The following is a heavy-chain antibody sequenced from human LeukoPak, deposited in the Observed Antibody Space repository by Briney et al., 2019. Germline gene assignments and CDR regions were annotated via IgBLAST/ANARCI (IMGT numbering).Heavy chain of an antibody. Sequence: SETLSLTCAVYGGSFSGYHWSWIRQPPGKGLEWIGEINHSGSTNYNPSLKSRVTISVDTSKNQFSLKLSSVTAADTAVYYCARRSLRVTMVRGVTHYYYYMDVWGKGTTVTISS. D-gene: IGHD3-10*01. V-gene: IGHV4-34*01. CDR2: INHSGST. CDR3: ARRSLRVTMVRGVTHYYYYMDV. CDR1: GGSFSGYH. J-gene: IGHJ6*03.